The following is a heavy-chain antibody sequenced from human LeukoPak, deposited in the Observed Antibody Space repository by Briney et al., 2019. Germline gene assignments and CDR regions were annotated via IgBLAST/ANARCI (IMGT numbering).Heavy chain of an antibody. CDR2: IKQDGSEE. V-gene: IGHV3-7*01. CDR3: ARDKVVGATLLDY. CDR1: GFTFRSYW. D-gene: IGHD2-15*01. J-gene: IGHJ4*02. Sequence: GESLKISCGASGFTFRSYWMSWVRQAPGKGLEWVANIKQDGSEEYYVDSVKGRFTISRDNAKNSLHLQMNSLRAEDTAVYYCARDKVVGATLLDYWGQGTLVTVSS.